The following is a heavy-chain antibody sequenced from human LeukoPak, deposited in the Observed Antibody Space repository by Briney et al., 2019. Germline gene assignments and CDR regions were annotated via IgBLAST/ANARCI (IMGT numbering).Heavy chain of an antibody. J-gene: IGHJ4*02. D-gene: IGHD3-10*01. CDR2: IHTGNSDS. Sequence: GESLKISCKGSGYFVTHHWIGWVRQMPGKGLEWKAIIHTGNSDSKYSPSFQGQVTMSVDKSISTAYLQWSSLKASDTAMYYCAYSGSYYNPPFQYWGQGTLVTVSS. CDR1: GYFVTHHW. V-gene: IGHV5-51*01. CDR3: AYSGSYYNPPFQY.